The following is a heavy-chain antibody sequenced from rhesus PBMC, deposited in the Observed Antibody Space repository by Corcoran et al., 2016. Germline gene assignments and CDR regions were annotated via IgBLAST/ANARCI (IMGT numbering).Heavy chain of an antibody. J-gene: IGHJ4*01. D-gene: IGHD4-23*01. CDR2: FSGSGGST. CDR3: ARDRNSNYETYFDY. Sequence: QVQLQESGPGLVKPSETLSLTCAVSGGSFSGYYWGWIRQPPGKGLEWIGYFSGSGGSTDYHPPLRSRVTISTDTSKNQFSLKLSSVTAADTAVYYCARDRNSNYETYFDYWGQGVLVTVSS. CDR1: GGSFSGYY. V-gene: IGHV4-165*01.